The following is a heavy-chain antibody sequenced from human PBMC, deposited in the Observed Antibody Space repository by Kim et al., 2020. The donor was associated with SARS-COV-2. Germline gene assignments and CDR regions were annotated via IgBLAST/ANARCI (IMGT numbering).Heavy chain of an antibody. CDR2: IYYSGST. CDR1: GGSISSGGYY. D-gene: IGHD3-10*01. Sequence: SETLSLTCTVSGGSISSGGYYWSWIRQHPGKGLEWIGYIYYSGSTYYNPSLKSRVTISVDTSKNQFSLKLSSVTAADTAVYYCARDMSLLWFGELSYAFDIWGQGTMVTVSS. CDR3: ARDMSLLWFGELSYAFDI. V-gene: IGHV4-31*03. J-gene: IGHJ3*02.